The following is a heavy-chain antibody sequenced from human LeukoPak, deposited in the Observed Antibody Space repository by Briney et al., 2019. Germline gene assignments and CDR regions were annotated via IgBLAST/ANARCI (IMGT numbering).Heavy chain of an antibody. Sequence: ASVKVSCKASGYTFTSYGISWVRQAPGQGLEWMGWISANNGKTNYAQKLQGRVTMTTDTSTSTAYMELRSLRSDDTAVYYCARARQSSYGPPTDAFDIWGQGTMVTVSS. CDR1: GYTFTSYG. V-gene: IGHV1-18*01. CDR3: ARARQSSYGPPTDAFDI. CDR2: ISANNGKT. J-gene: IGHJ3*02. D-gene: IGHD5-18*01.